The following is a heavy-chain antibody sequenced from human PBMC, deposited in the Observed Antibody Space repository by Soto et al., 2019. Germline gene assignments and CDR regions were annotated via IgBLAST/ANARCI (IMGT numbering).Heavy chain of an antibody. V-gene: IGHV3-30*03. Sequence: QVQLVESGGGVVQPGRSLRLSCAASGFTFTNYGMHWVRQTPGKGLEWVAVISFDGNKKFYADSVKGRFTISRDTSKSTLYLQLNSLRPEDTAVYYCARDLRYSYGMDVWGHGTTVTVSS. J-gene: IGHJ6*02. D-gene: IGHD1-1*01. CDR3: ARDLRYSYGMDV. CDR1: GFTFTNYG. CDR2: ISFDGNKK.